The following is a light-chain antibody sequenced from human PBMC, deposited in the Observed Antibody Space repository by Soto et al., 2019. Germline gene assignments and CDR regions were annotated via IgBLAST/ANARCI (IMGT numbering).Light chain of an antibody. J-gene: IGLJ3*02. Sequence: QSVPTQPPSVSGAPGQRVTISCTGSSSNIGAGYDIHWYQQLPGTAPKLLIYGNNNRPSGVPDRFSGSKSGTSASLAITGLQAEDEADYYCQSYDSSLSVVVFGGGTKLTVL. V-gene: IGLV1-40*01. CDR3: QSYDSSLSVVV. CDR1: SSNIGAGYD. CDR2: GNN.